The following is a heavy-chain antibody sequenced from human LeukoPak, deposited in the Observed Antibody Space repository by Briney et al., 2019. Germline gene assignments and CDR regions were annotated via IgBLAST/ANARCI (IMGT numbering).Heavy chain of an antibody. D-gene: IGHD2-2*01. CDR1: GFIFSDYY. CDR2: ISSSGSTI. Sequence: GGSLRLSCAASGFIFSDYYMSWIRQAPGKGLEWVSYISSSGSTIYYADSVKGRFTISRDNAKNSLYLQMNSLRAEDTAVYYCARVKVESWNARYYYYGMDVWGQGTTVTVSS. J-gene: IGHJ6*02. CDR3: ARVKVESWNARYYYYGMDV. V-gene: IGHV3-11*01.